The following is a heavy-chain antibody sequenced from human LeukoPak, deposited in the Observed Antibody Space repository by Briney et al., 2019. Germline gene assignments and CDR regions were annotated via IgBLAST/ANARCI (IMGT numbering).Heavy chain of an antibody. CDR1: GFTFSSSA. CDR2: ISGSGGST. V-gene: IGHV3-23*01. CDR3: ANGRYSSSSGYYYHMDV. J-gene: IGHJ6*03. D-gene: IGHD6-6*01. Sequence: GGSLRLSCAASGFTFSSSAMTWVRQPPGKGLEWVSAISGSGGSTNYADYVKGRFTISRDNSKNTLYLHMNSLRAEDTAVYYCANGRYSSSSGYYYHMDVWGKGTTVTVSS.